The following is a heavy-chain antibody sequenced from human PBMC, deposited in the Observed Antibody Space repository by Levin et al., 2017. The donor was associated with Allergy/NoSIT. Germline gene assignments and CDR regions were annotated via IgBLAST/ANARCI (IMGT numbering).Heavy chain of an antibody. Sequence: SETLSLTCGVYNGALSGYYWSWIRQSPGKGLEWIGEINYSGSTNYKPSLKSRVTLSVDTAKSEFSLRVTSLTAADTAVYYCARGRLVAAGASYFDLWGRGAQVTVSS. CDR3: ARGRLVAAGASYFDL. CDR2: INYSGST. D-gene: IGHD4/OR15-4a*01. V-gene: IGHV4-34*01. CDR1: NGALSGYY. J-gene: IGHJ2*01.